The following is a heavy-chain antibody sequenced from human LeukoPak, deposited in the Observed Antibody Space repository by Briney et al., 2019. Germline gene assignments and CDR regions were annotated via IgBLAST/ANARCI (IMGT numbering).Heavy chain of an antibody. CDR3: ARDKSGYYDSSGYYYYYYYGMDV. CDR2: ISSSSSTI. D-gene: IGHD3-22*01. CDR1: GFTFSSYS. Sequence: GGSLRLSCAASGFTFSSYSMNWVRQAPGKGLEWVSYISSSSSTIYYADSVKGRFTISRDNAKKSLYLQMNSLRDEDTAVYYCARDKSGYYDSSGYYYYYYYGMDVWGQGTTVTVSS. V-gene: IGHV3-48*02. J-gene: IGHJ6*02.